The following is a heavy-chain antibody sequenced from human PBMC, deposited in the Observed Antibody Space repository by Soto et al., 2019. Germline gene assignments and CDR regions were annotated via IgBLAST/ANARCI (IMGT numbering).Heavy chain of an antibody. CDR3: ARQGFGVLHGLVDV. CDR1: GGSISSYH. Sequence: QVQLQESGPGLVKPSETLSLSCTVSGGSISSYHWSWIRQTPGKGLEWIGYVHYSWGSNYNPSLKSRVAISLDTSKSQFSLKLTSVTATATAVYYCARQGFGVLHGLVDVWGQGTTVTVSS. J-gene: IGHJ6*02. CDR2: VHYSWGS. V-gene: IGHV4-59*08. D-gene: IGHD3-10*01.